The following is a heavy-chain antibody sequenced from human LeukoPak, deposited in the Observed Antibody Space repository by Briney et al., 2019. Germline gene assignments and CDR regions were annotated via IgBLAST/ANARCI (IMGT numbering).Heavy chain of an antibody. CDR3: ARAGVISAFDI. CDR2: ISWDGGST. D-gene: IGHD2-8*01. CDR1: GFTFDDYA. V-gene: IGHV3-43D*03. Sequence: GGSLRLPFAASGFTFDDYAMHWVRQAPGKGLEWVSLISWDGGSTYYADSVKGRFTISRDNSKNSLYLQMNSLRAEDTAVYYCARAGVISAFDIWGQGTMVTVSS. J-gene: IGHJ3*02.